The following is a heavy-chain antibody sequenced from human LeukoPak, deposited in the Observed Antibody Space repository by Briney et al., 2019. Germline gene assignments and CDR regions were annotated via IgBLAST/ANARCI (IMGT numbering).Heavy chain of an antibody. J-gene: IGHJ4*02. CDR1: GGTFSSYA. CDR2: IIPILGIA. D-gene: IGHD2-15*01. V-gene: IGHV1-69*04. Sequence: ASVKVSCKASGGTFSSYAISWVRQAPGQGLEWMGRIIPILGIANYAQKFQGRVTITADKSTSTAYMELSSLRPEDTAVYYCATYCNGGSCYSDYFDYWGQGTLVTVSS. CDR3: ATYCNGGSCYSDYFDY.